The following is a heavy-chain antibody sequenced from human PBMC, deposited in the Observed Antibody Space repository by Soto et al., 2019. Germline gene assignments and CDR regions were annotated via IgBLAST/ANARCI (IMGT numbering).Heavy chain of an antibody. D-gene: IGHD6-19*01. V-gene: IGHV3-30*04. Sequence: QVHLVESGGGVVQPGRSLRLSCAASGFIFTTYAMHWVRQAPGKGLEWVAVISYDGKYDYYADSVSGRFTISRDNSKNTLYLQMDSLRADDTALYYCARSSVAGTWGYYYDYWGQGALVTVSS. CDR1: GFIFTTYA. CDR3: ARSSVAGTWGYYYDY. J-gene: IGHJ4*02. CDR2: ISYDGKYD.